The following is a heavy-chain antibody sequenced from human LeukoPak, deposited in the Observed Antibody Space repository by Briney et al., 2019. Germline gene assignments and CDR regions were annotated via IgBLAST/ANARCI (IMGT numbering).Heavy chain of an antibody. Sequence: PGGSLRLSCAASGFTVSSNYMSWVRQAPGEGLEWVSVIYRGGSTYYADSVKGRFTISRDNSKNTLYLQMNSLRAEDTAVYYCARDVGYSYGHYDYYYGMDVWGQGTTVTVSS. CDR2: IYRGGST. V-gene: IGHV3-66*01. CDR3: ARDVGYSYGHYDYYYGMDV. CDR1: GFTVSSNY. D-gene: IGHD5-18*01. J-gene: IGHJ6*02.